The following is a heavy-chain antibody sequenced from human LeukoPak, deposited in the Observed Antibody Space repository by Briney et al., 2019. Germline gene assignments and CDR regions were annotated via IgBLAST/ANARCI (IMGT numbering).Heavy chain of an antibody. D-gene: IGHD2-2*01. CDR2: ISGSGGST. CDR1: GFTFSSYA. CDR3: AKFPPYCSSTSCYVDY. J-gene: IGHJ4*02. Sequence: GGSLRLSCAASGFTFSSYAMSWLRQAPGKGLEWVSAISGSGGSTYYADSVKGRFTISRDNSKNTLYLQMNSLRAEDTAVYYCAKFPPYCSSTSCYVDYWGQGTLVTVSS. V-gene: IGHV3-23*01.